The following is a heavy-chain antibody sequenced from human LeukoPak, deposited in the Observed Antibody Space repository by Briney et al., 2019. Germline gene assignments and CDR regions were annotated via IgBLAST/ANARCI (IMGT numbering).Heavy chain of an antibody. CDR2: IYSSGST. V-gene: IGHV3-53*01. Sequence: PGGSLRLSCAASGFTVSSNYMSWVRQAPGKGLEWVSVIYSSGSTYYTDSVKGRFTISRDNSKNTLYLQMNSLRAEDTAVYLCARVRYFDWLFKDWGQGTLVTVSS. CDR3: ARVRYFDWLFKD. CDR1: GFTVSSNY. D-gene: IGHD3-9*01. J-gene: IGHJ4*02.